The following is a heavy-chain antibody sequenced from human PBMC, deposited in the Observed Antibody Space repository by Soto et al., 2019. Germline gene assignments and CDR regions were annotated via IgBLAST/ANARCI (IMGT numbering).Heavy chain of an antibody. CDR2: ISYDGRNK. V-gene: IGHV3-30*04. CDR1: GFTFSSYA. D-gene: IGHD2-15*01. J-gene: IGHJ6*02. CDR3: VRDTAYCSGGTCYSSHDMDV. Sequence: GGSLRLSCAASGFTFSSYAMHWVRQAPGKGLEWVAVISYDGRNKYYANSVKGRFTISRDNSKNTLYLEMNSLRVEDTAVYHCVRDTAYCSGGTCYSSHDMDVWGQGTTVTVSS.